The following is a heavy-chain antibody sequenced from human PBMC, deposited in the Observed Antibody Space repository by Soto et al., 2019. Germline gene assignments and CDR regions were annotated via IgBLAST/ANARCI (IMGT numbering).Heavy chain of an antibody. Sequence: SETLSLTCTVSGGSISSSSYFWGWIRQPPGKGLEWIGSIYYSGGTYYNPSLKSRVTISVDTSKNQFSLKLSSVTAADTAVYYCAADRRYQLGDWFDPWGQGTLVTVSS. CDR2: IYYSGGT. J-gene: IGHJ5*02. CDR3: AADRRYQLGDWFDP. V-gene: IGHV4-39*01. D-gene: IGHD2-2*01. CDR1: GGSISSSSYF.